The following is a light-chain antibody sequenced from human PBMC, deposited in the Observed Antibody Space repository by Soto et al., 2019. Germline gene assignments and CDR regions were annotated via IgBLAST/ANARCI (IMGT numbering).Light chain of an antibody. CDR2: DAS. V-gene: IGKV3-20*01. J-gene: IGKJ5*01. Sequence: EVVLTHSPDTLSLSPVQIGTLSCSSSDSSLNDYLAWYQQKPGQAPRLLIHDASRRATGIPDRFSGSGSGMDFTLTISRLEPEDFAVYYCQKYGSSPINFGQGTRLEIK. CDR3: QKYGSSPIN. CDR1: DSSLNDY.